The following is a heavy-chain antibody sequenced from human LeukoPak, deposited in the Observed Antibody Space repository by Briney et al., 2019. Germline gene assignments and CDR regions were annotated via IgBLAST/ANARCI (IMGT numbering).Heavy chain of an antibody. V-gene: IGHV4-30-2*01. Sequence: PSETLSLTCIVSGGSISSGGYSWSWLRQPPGKGLEWIGYIYHSGTTYYTPSLKTRVSMSVDKSKNQFPLNLYSVTAADTAVYYCAKGQPYFYAMDVWGQGTTVTVSS. CDR1: GGSISSGGYS. J-gene: IGHJ6*02. CDR2: IYHSGTT. CDR3: AKGQPYFYAMDV.